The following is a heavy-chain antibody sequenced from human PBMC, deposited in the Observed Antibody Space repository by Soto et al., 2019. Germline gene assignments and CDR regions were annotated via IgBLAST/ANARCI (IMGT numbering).Heavy chain of an antibody. D-gene: IGHD6-19*01. CDR2: IKQDGSEK. Sequence: EVQLMESGGGLVQPGGSLRLSCAGSGFTFSSYWMNWVRQAPGKGLEWVANIKQDGSEKYYVDSVKGRFSISRDNAQNSMYLQRNSLRAEDTAVYYCAGGTGWLIDYWGQGNLVNVSS. V-gene: IGHV3-7*04. CDR3: AGGTGWLIDY. CDR1: GFTFSSYW. J-gene: IGHJ4*02.